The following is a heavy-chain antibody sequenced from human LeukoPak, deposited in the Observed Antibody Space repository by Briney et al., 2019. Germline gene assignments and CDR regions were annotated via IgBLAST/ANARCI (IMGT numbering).Heavy chain of an antibody. CDR1: GSTFSSYA. CDR2: ISYDGSNK. CDR3: ARTSVSAPYSSSWYFDY. J-gene: IGHJ4*02. V-gene: IGHV3-30-3*01. D-gene: IGHD6-13*01. Sequence: GGSLRLSCAASGSTFSSYAMHWVRQAPGKGLEWVAVISYDGSNKYYADSVKGRFTISRDNSKNTLYLQMNSLRAEDTAVYYCARTSVSAPYSSSWYFDYWGQGTLVTVSS.